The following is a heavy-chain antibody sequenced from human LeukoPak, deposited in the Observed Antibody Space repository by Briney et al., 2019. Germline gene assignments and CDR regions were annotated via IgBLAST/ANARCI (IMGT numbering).Heavy chain of an antibody. CDR2: ISSSSSYI. Sequence: GGSLRLSCAASGXTFSSYSMNWVRQAPGKGLEWVSSISSSSSYIYYADSVKGRFTISRDNAKNSLYLQMNSLRAEDTAVYYCASRDEYYYDSSGSNWFDPWGQGTLVTVSS. D-gene: IGHD3-22*01. CDR3: ASRDEYYYDSSGSNWFDP. V-gene: IGHV3-21*01. CDR1: GXTFSSYS. J-gene: IGHJ5*02.